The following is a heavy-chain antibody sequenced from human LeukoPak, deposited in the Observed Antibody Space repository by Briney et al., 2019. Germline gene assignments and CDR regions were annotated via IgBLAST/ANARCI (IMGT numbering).Heavy chain of an antibody. CDR3: ARENRDYYDSSGYFDY. CDR1: GLTVSTNY. CDR2: IYSGGST. Sequence: GGSLRLSGPPSGLTVSTNYRSGFGQPPGKGLGGFSVIYSGGSTYYADSVKGRFTISRDNSKNTLYLQMNSLRAEDTAVYYCARENRDYYDSSGYFDYWGQGTLVTVSS. D-gene: IGHD3-22*01. J-gene: IGHJ4*02. V-gene: IGHV3-66*01.